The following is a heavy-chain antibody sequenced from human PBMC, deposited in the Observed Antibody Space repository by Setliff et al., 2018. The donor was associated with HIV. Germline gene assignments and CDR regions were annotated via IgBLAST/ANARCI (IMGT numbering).Heavy chain of an antibody. D-gene: IGHD3-22*01. CDR2: IYTSGST. CDR3: ARASTMIVVVIKGFDI. J-gene: IGHJ3*02. Sequence: SETLSLTCTVSGGSISSGGYYWSWIRQPPGKGLEWIGYIYTSGSTNYNPSLKSRVTISVDTSKNQFSLKLSSVTAADTAVYYCARASTMIVVVIKGFDIWGQGTMVTVSS. V-gene: IGHV4-61*08. CDR1: GGSISSGGYY.